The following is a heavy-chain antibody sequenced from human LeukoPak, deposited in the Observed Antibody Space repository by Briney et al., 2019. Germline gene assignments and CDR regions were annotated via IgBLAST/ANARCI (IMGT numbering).Heavy chain of an antibody. Sequence: PSETLSLTCAVYGGSFSGYYWSWIRQPPGKGLEWIGEINHSGSTNYNPSLKSRVTISVDTSKNQFSLKLGSVTAADTAVYYCARGRTVTLLWGQGTLVTVSS. D-gene: IGHD4-17*01. CDR2: INHSGST. J-gene: IGHJ4*02. CDR1: GGSFSGYY. V-gene: IGHV4-34*01. CDR3: ARGRTVTLL.